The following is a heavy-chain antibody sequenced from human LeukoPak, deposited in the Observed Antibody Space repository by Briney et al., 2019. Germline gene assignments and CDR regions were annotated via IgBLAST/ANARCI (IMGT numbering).Heavy chain of an antibody. D-gene: IGHD3-10*01. J-gene: IGHJ4*02. V-gene: IGHV3-30*18. CDR2: ISYDGSNK. CDR3: AKAMNYYYGSGND. Sequence: GRSLRLSCAASGFTFSSYGMHWVRQAPGKGLEWVAVISYDGSNKYYADSVKGRFTISRDNSKNTLYLQMDSLRAEDTAVYYCAKAMNYYYGSGNDWGQGTLVTVSS. CDR1: GFTFSSYG.